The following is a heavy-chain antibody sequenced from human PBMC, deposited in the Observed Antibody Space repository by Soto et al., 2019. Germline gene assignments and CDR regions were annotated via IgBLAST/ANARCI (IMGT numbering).Heavy chain of an antibody. D-gene: IGHD3-3*01. CDR3: VRGIGGYFHY. V-gene: IGHV4-31*03. CDR2: IYYSGST. CDR1: GGSISSGGHY. Sequence: QVQLQESGPGLVKSSQTLSLTCTVSGGSISSGGHYWSWIRQHPGKGLEWIGYIYYSGSTYYNPSLQSRITISVDTSKNQFSLKLSSVTAADTAVYYCVRGIGGYFHYWGQGSLVTVSS. J-gene: IGHJ4*02.